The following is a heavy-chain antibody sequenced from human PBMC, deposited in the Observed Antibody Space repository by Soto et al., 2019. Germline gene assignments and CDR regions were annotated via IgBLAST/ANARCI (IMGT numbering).Heavy chain of an antibody. CDR1: GYSISSSNW. CDR3: ARREIQGPIDY. CDR2: IYYSGTT. V-gene: IGHV4-28*01. J-gene: IGHJ4*02. D-gene: IGHD1-26*01. Sequence: QVQLQESGPGLVKPSDTLSLTCAVSGYSISSSNWWGWIRQPPGKGLEWIGYIYYSGTTYYNPSLKSRVTMSVDTSKNHFALTLTSVTAVDTAVYYCARREIQGPIDYWGQGTLVTGSS.